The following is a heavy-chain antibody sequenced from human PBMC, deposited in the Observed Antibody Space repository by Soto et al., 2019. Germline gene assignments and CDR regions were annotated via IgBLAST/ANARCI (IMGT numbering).Heavy chain of an antibody. CDR2: IYHSGST. CDR1: GGSISTTHW. Sequence: TLSLTCAVSGGSISTTHWWTWVRQPPGKGLEWIGEIYHSGSTNYNPSLKSRVTISVDTSKNQFSLKLSSVTAADTAVYYCARYSSSWYENWFDPWGQGTLVTVSS. D-gene: IGHD6-13*01. J-gene: IGHJ5*02. V-gene: IGHV4-4*02. CDR3: ARYSSSWYENWFDP.